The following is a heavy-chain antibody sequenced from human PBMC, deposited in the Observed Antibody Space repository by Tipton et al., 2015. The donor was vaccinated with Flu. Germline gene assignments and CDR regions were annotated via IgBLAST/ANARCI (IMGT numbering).Heavy chain of an antibody. CDR1: GFTSSNAW. J-gene: IGHJ4*02. V-gene: IGHV3-15*01. CDR2: IKSKTDGGTT. Sequence: SLRLSCAASGFTSSNAWMSWVRQAPGKGLEWVGRIKSKTDGGTTDYAAPVKGRFTISRDDSKNTLYLQMNSLKTEDTAVYYCTTDMYSSSSYYFDYWGQGTLVTVSS. CDR3: TTDMYSSSSYYFDY. D-gene: IGHD6-13*01.